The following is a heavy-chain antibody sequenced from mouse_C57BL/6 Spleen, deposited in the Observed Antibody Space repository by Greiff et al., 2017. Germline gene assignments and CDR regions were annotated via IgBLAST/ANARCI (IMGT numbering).Heavy chain of an antibody. J-gene: IGHJ3*01. CDR3: ARERYYNAY. V-gene: IGHV1-85*01. D-gene: IGHD2-12*01. Sequence: QVQLQQSGPELVKPGASVKLSCKASGYTFTSYDINWVKQRPGPGLEWIVWIYTRDGSTKYKEKFKGKATLTVDTSSSTAYMELHSLPSEDSAVYFCARERYYNAYWGQGTLVTVSA. CDR1: GYTFTSYD. CDR2: IYTRDGST.